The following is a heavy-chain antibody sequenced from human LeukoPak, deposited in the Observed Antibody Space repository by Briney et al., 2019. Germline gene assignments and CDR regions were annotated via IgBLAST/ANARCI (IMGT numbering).Heavy chain of an antibody. V-gene: IGHV1-18*01. J-gene: IGHJ5*02. D-gene: IGHD4-17*01. CDR1: GYTFTSYG. Sequence: ASVKVSCKASGYTFTSYGISWVRQAPGQGLEWMGWINPNSGGTNYAQKLQGRLTMTTDTSTSTAYMELRSLRSDDTAVYYCARDDYGDSKGRFDPWGQGTLVTVSS. CDR2: INPNSGGT. CDR3: ARDDYGDSKGRFDP.